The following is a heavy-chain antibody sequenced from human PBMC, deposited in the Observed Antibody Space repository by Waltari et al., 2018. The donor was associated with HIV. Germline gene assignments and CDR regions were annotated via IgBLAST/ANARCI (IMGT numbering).Heavy chain of an antibody. CDR2: INHSGRT. CDR1: DGSSSNYY. J-gene: IGHJ4*02. D-gene: IGHD3-10*01. V-gene: IGHV4-34*02. CDR3: ARGQYGPGSREDY. Sequence: QVQLQQWGTGLLKPSETLSLTCAVQDGSSSNYYWSWIRQPPGKGLEWIAEINHSGRTNYNPSLKSRLTISVDTSKTQFSVKLTSVTAADTAVYFCARGQYGPGSREDYCGQGTLVTVAS.